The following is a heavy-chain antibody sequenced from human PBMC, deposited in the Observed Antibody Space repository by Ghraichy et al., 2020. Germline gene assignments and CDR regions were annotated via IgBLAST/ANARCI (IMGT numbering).Heavy chain of an antibody. J-gene: IGHJ4*02. CDR1: GGSISNSHYY. V-gene: IGHV4-39*01. Sequence: LETLSLTCTVSGGSISNSHYYWGWIRQTPGKGLEWIGNIYYSGNTYYSPSLKSRLTISVDTSKNQFSLKVNSVTAADTAVYYCASRYGSTGGWNDYWGQGTLVTVSS. CDR3: ASRYGSTGGWNDY. D-gene: IGHD5-18*01. CDR2: IYYSGNT.